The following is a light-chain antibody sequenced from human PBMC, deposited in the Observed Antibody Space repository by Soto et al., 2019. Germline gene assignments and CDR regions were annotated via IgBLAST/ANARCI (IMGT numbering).Light chain of an antibody. Sequence: EIVMTQSPATLSVSPGERATVSCRARQSVSSDLAWYQQKPGQTPSLLIYAASTRATGIPARFSGSGSGTEFTLTISSLQSEDFAVYYCQQYRSWPRTFGQGTKVEI. CDR1: QSVSSD. CDR3: QQYRSWPRT. J-gene: IGKJ1*01. CDR2: AAS. V-gene: IGKV3-15*01.